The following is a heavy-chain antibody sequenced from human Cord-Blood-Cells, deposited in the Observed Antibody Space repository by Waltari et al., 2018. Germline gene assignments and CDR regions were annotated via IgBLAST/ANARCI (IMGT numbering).Heavy chain of an antibody. V-gene: IGHV3-9*01. CDR2: ISWNSGSI. Sequence: EVQLVESGGGLVQPGRSLRLSCAASGFTFDDYAMHWVRQAPGKGLEGVSGISWNSGSIGYADSVKGRFTISRDNAKNSLYLQMNSLRAEDTALYYCAKDNHSGSYYYYYGMDVWGQGTTVTVSS. CDR3: AKDNHSGSYYYYYGMDV. J-gene: IGHJ6*02. CDR1: GFTFDDYA. D-gene: IGHD1-26*01.